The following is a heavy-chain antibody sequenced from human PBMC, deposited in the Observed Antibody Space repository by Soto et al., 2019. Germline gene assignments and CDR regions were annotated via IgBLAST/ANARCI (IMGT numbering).Heavy chain of an antibody. CDR2: INHSGST. J-gene: IGHJ5*02. CDR1: GGSFSGYY. Sequence: SETLCLTCAVDGGSFSGYYWSRIRQPPGKGLEWIGEINHSGSTNYNPSLKSRVTISVDTSKNQFSLKLSSVTAADTAVYYCARGTDILTGYYKSGRFDPWGQGTLVTVSS. D-gene: IGHD3-9*01. V-gene: IGHV4-34*01. CDR3: ARGTDILTGYYKSGRFDP.